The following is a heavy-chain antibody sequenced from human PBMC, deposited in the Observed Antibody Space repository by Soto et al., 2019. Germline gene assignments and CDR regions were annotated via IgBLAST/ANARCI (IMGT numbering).Heavy chain of an antibody. CDR3: AKDSWYFDL. CDR1: GFIFKMYW. CDR2: IDTSGHST. Sequence: PGGSLRLSCAASGFIFKMYWMHWVRQSPGKGLVWISRIDTSGHSTNYAESVKGRFTISRDNAKNTVSLQMNSLRVEDTGVYYCAKDSWYFDLWSQGSQVTVSS. J-gene: IGHJ4*02. V-gene: IGHV3-74*01. D-gene: IGHD6-13*01.